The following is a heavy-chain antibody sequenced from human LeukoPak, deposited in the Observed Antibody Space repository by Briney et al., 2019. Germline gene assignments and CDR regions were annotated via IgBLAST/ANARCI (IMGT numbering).Heavy chain of an antibody. D-gene: IGHD3-9*01. Sequence: KPGGSLRLSCAASGFTFSDYYMSWIRQAPGKGLEWVSYISSSGSTIYYADSVKGRFTISRDNAKNSLYLQMNSLRAEDTAVYYCAREALRYSPPIYYYYGMDVWGQGTTVTVSS. CDR1: GFTFSDYY. J-gene: IGHJ6*02. CDR2: ISSSGSTI. V-gene: IGHV3-11*01. CDR3: AREALRYSPPIYYYYGMDV.